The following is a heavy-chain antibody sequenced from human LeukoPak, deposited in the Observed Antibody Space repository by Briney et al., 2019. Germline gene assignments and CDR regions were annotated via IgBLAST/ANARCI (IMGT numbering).Heavy chain of an antibody. CDR3: ARVPYSSGWYDY. D-gene: IGHD6-19*01. Sequence: GASVKVSCKASGYTFTGYYMHWVRQAPGQGLEWMGWINPNSGGTNYAQKFQSRVTMTRGTSISTAYMELSRLRSDDTAVYYCARVPYSSGWYDYWGQGTLVTVSS. CDR2: INPNSGGT. CDR1: GYTFTGYY. V-gene: IGHV1-2*02. J-gene: IGHJ4*02.